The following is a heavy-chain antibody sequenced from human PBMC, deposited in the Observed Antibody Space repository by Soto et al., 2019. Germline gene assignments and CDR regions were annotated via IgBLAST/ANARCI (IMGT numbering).Heavy chain of an antibody. CDR2: INTDGSVA. J-gene: IGHJ4*02. V-gene: IGHV3-74*03. Sequence: GGSLRLSCAASGLTFRSYWMHWVRQAPGKGLVWVSRINTDGSVAMYVDSVKGRFIISRDNAQNTLYLQMNNLRADDTAVYYCTRPRYDGSGTPFDYWGQGTLVTVSS. CDR1: GLTFRSYW. CDR3: TRPRYDGSGTPFDY. D-gene: IGHD3-22*01.